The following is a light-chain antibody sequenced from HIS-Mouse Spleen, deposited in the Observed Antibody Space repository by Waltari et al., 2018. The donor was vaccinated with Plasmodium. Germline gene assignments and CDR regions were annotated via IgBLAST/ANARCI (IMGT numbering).Light chain of an antibody. CDR3: CSYAGSSTLV. CDR2: EGS. Sequence: QSALTQPASVSGSPGQSITISCTGTSSDVGSYNLVSWYQQHPGKAPKLMIYEGSKRPSGFSNRLSGSKSGNTASLTIAWLQAEDEADYYCCSYAGSSTLVFGGGTKLTVL. CDR1: SSDVGSYNL. V-gene: IGLV2-23*01. J-gene: IGLJ2*01.